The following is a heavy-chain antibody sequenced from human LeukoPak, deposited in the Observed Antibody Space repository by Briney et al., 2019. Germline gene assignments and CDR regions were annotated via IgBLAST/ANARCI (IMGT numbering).Heavy chain of an antibody. D-gene: IGHD6-13*01. V-gene: IGHV1-18*01. J-gene: IGHJ4*02. CDR3: ARDRHEYSSSWYSGAY. Sequence: ASVKVSCKASGYTFTSYGISWVRQAPGQGLEWMGWISGYNGDTNYAQKFQDRVTMTTATSTSTAYMELRSLIFDDTAVYYCARDRHEYSSSWYSGAYWGQGTLVTVSS. CDR2: ISGYNGDT. CDR1: GYTFTSYG.